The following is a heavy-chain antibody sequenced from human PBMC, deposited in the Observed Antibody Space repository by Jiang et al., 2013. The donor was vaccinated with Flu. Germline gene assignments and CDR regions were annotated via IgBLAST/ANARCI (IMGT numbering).Heavy chain of an antibody. CDR2: IWYDGSNK. CDR3: ARDKRTSCYLSTCGMDV. CDR1: GFTFSSYG. V-gene: IGHV3-33*01. J-gene: IGHJ6*02. D-gene: IGHD2-2*01. Sequence: QPGRSLRLSCAASGFTFSSYGMHWVRQAPGKGLEWVAVIWYDGSNKYYADSVKGRFTISRDNSKNTLYLQMNSLRAEDTAVYYCARDKRTSCYLSTCGMDVWGQGTTVTVSS.